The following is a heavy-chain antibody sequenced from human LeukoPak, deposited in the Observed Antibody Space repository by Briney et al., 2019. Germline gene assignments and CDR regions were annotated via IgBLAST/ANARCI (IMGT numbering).Heavy chain of an antibody. V-gene: IGHV3-23*01. J-gene: IGHJ4*02. CDR3: AKDPYDSSGYWYDY. CDR1: GFTFSSYA. Sequence: PGGSLRLSCAASGFTFSSYAMSWVRQAPGKGLEWVSDISGSGGRTYYADSVKGRFTISRDNSKNTLYLQMNSLRAEDTAVYYCAKDPYDSSGYWYDYRGQGTLVTVSS. CDR2: ISGSGGRT. D-gene: IGHD3-22*01.